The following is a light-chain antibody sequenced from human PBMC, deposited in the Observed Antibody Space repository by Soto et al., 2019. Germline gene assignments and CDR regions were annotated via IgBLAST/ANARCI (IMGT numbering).Light chain of an antibody. Sequence: DIRLTQSPSSLSASVGDRVTISCRASQSISTYLMWYHQKPGKAPNLLIYGASGLQNGVPSRFAGSGSGTEFPLTITGLQPEDVGTYYCQQSSIAPRSFGQGTKVEI. J-gene: IGKJ1*01. CDR2: GAS. CDR3: QQSSIAPRS. V-gene: IGKV1-39*01. CDR1: QSISTY.